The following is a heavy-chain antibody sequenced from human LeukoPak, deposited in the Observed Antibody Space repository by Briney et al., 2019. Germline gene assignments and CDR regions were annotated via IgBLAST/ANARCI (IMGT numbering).Heavy chain of an antibody. CDR1: GYTLTELS. V-gene: IGHV1-46*01. CDR2: INPSGGST. Sequence: ASVKVSCKVSGYTLTELSMNWVRQAPGQGLEWMGIINPSGGSTSYAQKFQGRVTMTRDMSTSTVYMELSSLRSEDTAVYYCARGYCSGGSCWNFDYWGQGTLVTVSS. D-gene: IGHD2-15*01. CDR3: ARGYCSGGSCWNFDY. J-gene: IGHJ4*02.